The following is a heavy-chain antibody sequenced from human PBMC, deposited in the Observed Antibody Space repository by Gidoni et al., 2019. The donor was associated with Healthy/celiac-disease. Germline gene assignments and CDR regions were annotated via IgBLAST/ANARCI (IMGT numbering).Heavy chain of an antibody. CDR2: IYPGDSDT. D-gene: IGHD6-19*01. J-gene: IGHJ6*02. V-gene: IGHV5-51*01. CDR3: ARQGVAGPYYYYGMDV. Sequence: IGWVRQMPGKGLEWMGIIYPGDSDTRYSPSFQGQVTISADKSISTAYLQWSSLKASDTAMYYCARQGVAGPYYYYGMDVWGQGTTVTVSS.